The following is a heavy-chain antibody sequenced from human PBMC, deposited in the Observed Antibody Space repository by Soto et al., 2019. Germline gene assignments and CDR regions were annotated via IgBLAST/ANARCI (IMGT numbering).Heavy chain of an antibody. CDR3: ARVPQGVGSAGAGG. D-gene: IGHD6-13*01. J-gene: IGHJ4*02. Sequence: GGSLRLSCAASGFTVSNNYMRWVRQAPGKGLEWVSLIYSGGNTHYADSVKGRFTISRDNSKNTLYLQMNSLRVEDTAVYYCARVPQGVGSAGAGGWGQGTLVTVSS. CDR2: IYSGGNT. V-gene: IGHV3-53*01. CDR1: GFTVSNNY.